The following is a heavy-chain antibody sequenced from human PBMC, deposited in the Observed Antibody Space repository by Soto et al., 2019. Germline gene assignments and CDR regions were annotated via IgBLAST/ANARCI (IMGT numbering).Heavy chain of an antibody. CDR2: IFSNDAK. J-gene: IGHJ4*02. V-gene: IGHV2-26*01. CDR1: GFSLSNARMS. Sequence: QVTLKESGPVLVNPPETLTLTCTVSGFSLSNARMSVSWIRQPPGKALEWLAHIFSNDAKSYSASLKSRLTISKDTSKSQVVLTMTTMDPVDTATYYCARIRGWGWLGPNDYWGQGTLVTVSS. CDR3: ARIRGWGWLGPNDY. D-gene: IGHD3-10*01.